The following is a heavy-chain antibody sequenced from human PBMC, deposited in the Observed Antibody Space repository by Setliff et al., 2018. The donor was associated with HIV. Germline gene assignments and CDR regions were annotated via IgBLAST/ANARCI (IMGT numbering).Heavy chain of an antibody. CDR3: ARTREIHYYCYMDV. V-gene: IGHV1-69*13. Sequence: GASVKVSCKASGDTFNRFAFNWVRQAPGQGLEWLGGIIPIFHSANYAPRFQGRVTITADESTNTTYMELSSLRSEDTAVYFCARTREIHYYCYMDVWGGGTTVTVSS. CDR1: GDTFNRFA. CDR2: IIPIFHSA. J-gene: IGHJ6*03.